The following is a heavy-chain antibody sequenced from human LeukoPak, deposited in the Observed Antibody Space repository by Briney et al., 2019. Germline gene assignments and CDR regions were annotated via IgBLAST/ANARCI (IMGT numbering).Heavy chain of an antibody. CDR2: INHSGGT. D-gene: IGHD4-17*01. CDR3: ARGRGASYYFDY. J-gene: IGHJ4*02. CDR1: GGSFSGYY. Sequence: PSETLSLTCAVYGGSFSGYYWSWIRQPPGKGLEWIGEINHSGGTNYNPSLKSRVTISVDTSKNQFSLKLSSVTAADTAVYYCARGRGASYYFDYWGQGTLVTVSS. V-gene: IGHV4-34*01.